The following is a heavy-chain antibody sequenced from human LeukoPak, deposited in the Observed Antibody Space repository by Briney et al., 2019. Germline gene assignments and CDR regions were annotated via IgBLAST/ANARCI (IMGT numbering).Heavy chain of an antibody. CDR2: INHSGST. CDR1: GGSFSGYY. Sequence: SETLSLTCAVYGGSFSGYYWSWIRQPPGKGLEWIGEINHSGSTNYNPSLKSRVTISVDTSKNQFSLKLSSVTAADTAVYYCARGRLGIVVPAADPRNWFDPWGQGTLVTVSS. D-gene: IGHD2-2*01. J-gene: IGHJ5*02. V-gene: IGHV4-34*01. CDR3: ARGRLGIVVPAADPRNWFDP.